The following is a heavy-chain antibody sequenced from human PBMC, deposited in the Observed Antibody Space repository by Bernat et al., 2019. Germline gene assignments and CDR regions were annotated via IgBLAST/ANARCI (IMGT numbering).Heavy chain of an antibody. D-gene: IGHD6-13*01. Sequence: QVQLVESGGGVVQPGRSLRLSCAASGFTFSSYGMHWVRQAPGKGLEWVAVIWYDGSNKYYADSVKGRFTISRDNSKNTLYLQMNSLRAEDTAVYYCARDVPTSSPLGVPGDYWGQETLVTVSS. V-gene: IGHV3-33*01. CDR2: IWYDGSNK. CDR1: GFTFSSYG. J-gene: IGHJ4*02. CDR3: ARDVPTSSPLGVPGDY.